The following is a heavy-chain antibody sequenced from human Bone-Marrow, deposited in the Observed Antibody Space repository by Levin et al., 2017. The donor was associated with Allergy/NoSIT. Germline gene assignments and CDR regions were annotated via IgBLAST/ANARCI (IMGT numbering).Heavy chain of an antibody. CDR3: ATGAYSSSWPFDY. D-gene: IGHD6-13*01. V-gene: IGHV4-4*02. CDR1: GASIINNNW. CDR2: ISHTGST. Sequence: SQTLSLTCAVSGASIINNNWWSWVRQPPGKGLEWVGEISHTGSTIYNTSLKSRVTISVDKSQNQFSLRLTSVTAADTAIYYCATGAYSSSWPFDYWGQGILVTVSS. J-gene: IGHJ4*02.